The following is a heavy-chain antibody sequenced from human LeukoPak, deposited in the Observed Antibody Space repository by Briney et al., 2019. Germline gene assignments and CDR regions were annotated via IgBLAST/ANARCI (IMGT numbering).Heavy chain of an antibody. Sequence: SEILSLTCAVYGGSFSGYYWSWIRQPPGKGLEWIGEINHSGSTNYNPSLKSRVTISVDTSKNQFSLKLSSVTAADTAVYYCARGLAAGGFDYWGQGTLVTVSS. J-gene: IGHJ4*02. CDR1: GGSFSGYY. CDR2: INHSGST. D-gene: IGHD6-13*01. CDR3: ARGLAAGGFDY. V-gene: IGHV4-34*01.